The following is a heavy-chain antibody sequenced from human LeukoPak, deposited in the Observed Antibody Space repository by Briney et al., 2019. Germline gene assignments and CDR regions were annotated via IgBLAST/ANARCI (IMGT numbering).Heavy chain of an antibody. CDR3: ARGVSYSFDY. J-gene: IGHJ4*02. V-gene: IGHV6-1*01. D-gene: IGHD1-26*01. Sequence: SQTLSLTCAISGDSVSSNSAAWHWIRQSPPRGLEWLGSTYHRSKWYNDYALSVIGRISVNPDPPKNQFSLQLNSVTPEDTAVYYCARGVSYSFDYWGQGTLVTVSS. CDR1: GDSVSSNSAA. CDR2: TYHRSKWYN.